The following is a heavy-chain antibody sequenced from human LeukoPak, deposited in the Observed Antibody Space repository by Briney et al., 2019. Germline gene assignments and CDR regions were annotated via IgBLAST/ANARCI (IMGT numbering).Heavy chain of an antibody. Sequence: SETLSLTCTVSGGSISSSSYYWAWIRQPPGKGREWIGSIHYSGSTYYNPSLQSRVTISIDTSKNQFSLKLSSVTAADTAVYYCARDGTYYYAFDIWGQGTMVTVSS. CDR1: GGSISSSSYY. J-gene: IGHJ3*02. CDR2: IHYSGST. D-gene: IGHD3-10*01. CDR3: ARDGTYYYAFDI. V-gene: IGHV4-39*07.